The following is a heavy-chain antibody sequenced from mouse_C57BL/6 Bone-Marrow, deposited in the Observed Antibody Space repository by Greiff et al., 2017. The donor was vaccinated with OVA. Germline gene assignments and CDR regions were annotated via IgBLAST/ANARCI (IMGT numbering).Heavy chain of an antibody. V-gene: IGHV14-4*01. CDR1: GFNIKDDY. D-gene: IGHD6-1*01. J-gene: IGHJ2*01. Sequence: EVQLQQSGAELVRPGASVKLSCTASGFNIKDDYMHWVKQRPEQGLEWIGWIDPENGDTEYASKFQGKATITADTSSNTAYLQLSSLTSEDTAVYYCTLFNPYYFDYWGQGTTLTVSS. CDR2: IDPENGDT. CDR3: TLFNPYYFDY.